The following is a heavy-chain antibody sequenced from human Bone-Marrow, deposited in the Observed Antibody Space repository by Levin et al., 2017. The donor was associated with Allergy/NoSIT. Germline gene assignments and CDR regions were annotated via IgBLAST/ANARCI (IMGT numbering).Heavy chain of an antibody. V-gene: IGHV3-9*01. CDR3: AKGRKYYAPDGFDY. J-gene: IGHJ4*02. CDR2: ISWNSGSI. Sequence: GGSLRLSCAASGFTFDDYAMHWVRQAPGKGLEWVSGISWNSGSIGYADSVKGRFTISRDNAKNSLYLQMNSLRAEDTALYYCAKGRKYYAPDGFDYWGQGTLVTVSS. CDR1: GFTFDDYA. D-gene: IGHD2-2*01.